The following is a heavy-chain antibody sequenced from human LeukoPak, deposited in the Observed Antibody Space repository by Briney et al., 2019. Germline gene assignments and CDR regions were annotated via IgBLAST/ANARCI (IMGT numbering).Heavy chain of an antibody. Sequence: ASVKVSRKASGYTFTGYYIHWVRQAPGQGLEWMGWINPSSGVTKFSQELQDRVTLTRDTSLSTAYMELNSLTFDDTAIYYCAREDTYGEYRPFDFWGQGAPVTVSS. CDR3: AREDTYGEYRPFDF. V-gene: IGHV1-2*02. CDR1: GYTFTGYY. J-gene: IGHJ4*02. CDR2: INPSSGVT. D-gene: IGHD5-18*01.